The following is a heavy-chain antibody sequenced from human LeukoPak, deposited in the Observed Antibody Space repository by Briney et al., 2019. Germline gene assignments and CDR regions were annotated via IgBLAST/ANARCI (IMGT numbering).Heavy chain of an antibody. J-gene: IGHJ4*02. Sequence: GGSLRLSCAASGFTFSSYGMHWVRQAPGKGLEWVAVISYDGSNKYYADSVKGRFTTSRDNSKNTLYLLMNSLRAEDTAVYYCAKDVRFLEWLLSYWGQGTLVTVSS. CDR1: GFTFSSYG. CDR3: AKDVRFLEWLLSY. CDR2: ISYDGSNK. D-gene: IGHD3-3*01. V-gene: IGHV3-30*18.